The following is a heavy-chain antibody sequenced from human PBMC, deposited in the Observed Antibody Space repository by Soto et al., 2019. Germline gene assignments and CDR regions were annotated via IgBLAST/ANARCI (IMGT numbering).Heavy chain of an antibody. Sequence: QVQLVESGGGVVQPGRSLRLSCTASGFTFNSHGMHWVRQAPGKGLEWVAGLSYDGINKFYLDSVKGRFTISRDNAKNRVYLQMNCMRADDTALYFCVKQIWGGTVTSDFQHWGQGTLVSVSS. CDR2: LSYDGINK. CDR1: GFTFNSHG. CDR3: VKQIWGGTVTSDFQH. D-gene: IGHD4-17*01. V-gene: IGHV3-30*13. J-gene: IGHJ1*01.